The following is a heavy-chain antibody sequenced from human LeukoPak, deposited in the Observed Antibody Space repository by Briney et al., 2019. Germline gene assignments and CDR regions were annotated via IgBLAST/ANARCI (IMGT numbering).Heavy chain of an antibody. CDR1: GFTFSSYA. V-gene: IGHV3-23*01. J-gene: IGHJ4*02. CDR3: ANARRNYDFWSTDSYYFDY. D-gene: IGHD3-3*01. Sequence: GGSLRLSCAASGFTFSSYAMSWVRQAPGKGLEWVSAISGSGGSTYYADSVKGRLTISRDNSKNTLYLQMNSLRAEDTAVYYCANARRNYDFWSTDSYYFDYWGQGTLVTVSS. CDR2: ISGSGGST.